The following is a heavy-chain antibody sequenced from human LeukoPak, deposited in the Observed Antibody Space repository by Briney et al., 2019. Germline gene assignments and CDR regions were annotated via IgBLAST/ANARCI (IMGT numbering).Heavy chain of an antibody. CDR2: INHSGST. Sequence: SETPSLTCAVYGVSFSGYYWSWIRQPPGKGLEWIGEINHSGSTNYNPSLKSRVTISVDTSKNQFSLKLSSVTAADTAVYYCATLAAGYEIVVVPAAMAYGMDVWGQGTTVTVSS. D-gene: IGHD2-2*01. J-gene: IGHJ6*02. V-gene: IGHV4-34*01. CDR1: GVSFSGYY. CDR3: ATLAAGYEIVVVPAAMAYGMDV.